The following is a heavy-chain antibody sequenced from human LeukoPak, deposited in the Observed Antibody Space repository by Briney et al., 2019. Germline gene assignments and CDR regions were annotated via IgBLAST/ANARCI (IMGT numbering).Heavy chain of an antibody. CDR3: AKDRVSGSYTGADY. J-gene: IGHJ4*02. D-gene: IGHD1-26*01. CDR1: GFTFSSYA. V-gene: IGHV3-30-3*01. CDR2: ISYDGSNK. Sequence: GGSLRLSCAASGFTFSSYAMHWVRQAPGKGLEWVAVISYDGSNKYYADSVKGRFTISRDNSKNTLYLQMNSLRAEDTAVYYCAKDRVSGSYTGADYWGQGTLATVSS.